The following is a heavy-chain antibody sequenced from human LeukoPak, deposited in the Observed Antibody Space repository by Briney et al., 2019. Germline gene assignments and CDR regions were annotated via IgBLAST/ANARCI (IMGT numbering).Heavy chain of an antibody. D-gene: IGHD4-17*01. J-gene: IGHJ5*02. CDR2: ISGNGRST. Sequence: PGGSLRLSCAASGFTFSSYAMSWVRQAPGKGLEWVSTISGNGRSTYYGDSVKGRFTISRDNSKNTLYLQMNSLRAEDTAVYYCARATVTRWFDPWGQGTLVTVSS. CDR3: ARATVTRWFDP. CDR1: GFTFSSYA. V-gene: IGHV3-23*01.